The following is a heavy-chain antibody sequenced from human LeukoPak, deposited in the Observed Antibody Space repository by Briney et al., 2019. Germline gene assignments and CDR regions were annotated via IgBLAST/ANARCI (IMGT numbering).Heavy chain of an antibody. CDR2: IRYDGSDK. CDR3: ANGAAATRADY. V-gene: IGHV3-30*02. Sequence: GGSLRLSCAASGFTFSNSAMHWVRQAPGKGLEWVAFIRYDGSDKYYADSVKGRFTISRDNAKHTLYLQMNSLRAEDTAVYYCANGAAATRADYWGQGTLVTVSS. J-gene: IGHJ4*02. CDR1: GFTFSNSA. D-gene: IGHD6-13*01.